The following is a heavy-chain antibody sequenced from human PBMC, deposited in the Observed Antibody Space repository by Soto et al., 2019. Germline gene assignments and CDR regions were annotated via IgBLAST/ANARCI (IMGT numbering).Heavy chain of an antibody. J-gene: IGHJ4*02. CDR2: ISGSGGST. CDR1: GFTFSSYA. D-gene: IGHD2-15*01. Sequence: LRLSCAASGFTFSSYAMSWVRQAPGKGLEWVSAISGSGGSTYYADSVKGRFTISRDNSKNTLYLQMNSLGAEDTAVYYCAKAQILYTHPRYYFDYWGQGTLVTVSS. V-gene: IGHV3-23*01. CDR3: AKAQILYTHPRYYFDY.